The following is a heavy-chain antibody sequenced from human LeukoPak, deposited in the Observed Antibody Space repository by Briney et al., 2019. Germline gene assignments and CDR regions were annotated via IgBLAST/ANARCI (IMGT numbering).Heavy chain of an antibody. CDR2: ISSSSSYI. D-gene: IGHD3-10*01. CDR1: GFTFSSYS. CDR3: ARIKGYSDSGTYYGFFYD. J-gene: IGHJ4*03. V-gene: IGHV3-21*04. Sequence: GGSLRLSCAASGFTFSSYSMNWVRQAPGKGLEWVSSISSSSSYIYYADSVKGRFTISRDNSKNTLYLQMKSLRAEDTAVYHCARIKGYSDSGTYYGFFYDWGQGTLVTASS.